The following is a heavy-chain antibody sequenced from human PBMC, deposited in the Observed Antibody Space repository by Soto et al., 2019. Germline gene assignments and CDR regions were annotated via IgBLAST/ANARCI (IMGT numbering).Heavy chain of an antibody. D-gene: IGHD3-3*01. CDR1: GGSISSSIYY. Sequence: SETLSLTCTVSGGSISSSIYYWGWISQPPGKGLEWIGSIYYSGSTYYNPSLRSRVTISVDTSKNQFSLKLSSVTAADTAVYYCARLDYDFWSGYRKQYYFDYWGRGTLVTVSS. CDR3: ARLDYDFWSGYRKQYYFDY. J-gene: IGHJ4*02. V-gene: IGHV4-39*01. CDR2: IYYSGST.